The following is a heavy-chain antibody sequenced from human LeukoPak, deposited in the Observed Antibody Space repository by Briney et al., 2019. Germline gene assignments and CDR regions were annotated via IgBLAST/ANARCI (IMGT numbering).Heavy chain of an antibody. Sequence: ASVKVSCKASGYTFTVYYMHWVRQAPGQGLEWMGWINPNSGDTHYAQKFQGRVTMTTDTSISTVYMELTRLRSDDTAMYYCVRIYRGPDNWGQGTLVTVSS. V-gene: IGHV1-2*02. CDR3: VRIYRGPDN. J-gene: IGHJ4*02. CDR1: GYTFTVYY. D-gene: IGHD3-10*01. CDR2: INPNSGDT.